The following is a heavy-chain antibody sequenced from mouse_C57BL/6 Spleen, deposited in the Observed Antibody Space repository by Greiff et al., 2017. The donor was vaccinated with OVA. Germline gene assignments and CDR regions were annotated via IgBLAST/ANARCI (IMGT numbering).Heavy chain of an antibody. Sequence: EVKLVESEGGLVQPGSSMKLSCTASGFTFSDYYMAWVRQVPEKGLEWVANINYDGSSTYYLDSLKSRFIISRDNAKNILYLQMSSLKSEDTATYYCAREGYAIDYWGQGTTLTVSS. CDR1: GFTFSDYY. J-gene: IGHJ2*01. CDR3: AREGYAIDY. D-gene: IGHD2-10*02. CDR2: INYDGSST. V-gene: IGHV5-16*01.